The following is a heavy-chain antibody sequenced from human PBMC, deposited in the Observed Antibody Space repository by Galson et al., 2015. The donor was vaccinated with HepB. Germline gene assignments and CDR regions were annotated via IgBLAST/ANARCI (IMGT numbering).Heavy chain of an antibody. V-gene: IGHV3-33*01. D-gene: IGHD2-15*01. CDR3: ARVFGYCSGGSCYSGYFDY. J-gene: IGHJ4*02. CDR2: IWYDGSNK. Sequence: SLRLSCAASGFTFSSYGMHWVRQAPGKGLEWVAVIWYDGSNKYYADSVRGRFTISRDNSKNTLYLQMNSLRAEDTAVYYCARVFGYCSGGSCYSGYFDYWGQGTLVTVSS. CDR1: GFTFSSYG.